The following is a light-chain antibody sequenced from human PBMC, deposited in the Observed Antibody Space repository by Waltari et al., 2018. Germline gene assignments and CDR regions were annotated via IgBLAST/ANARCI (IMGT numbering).Light chain of an antibody. CDR1: SSDVGNYNL. CDR2: AGS. J-gene: IGLJ1*01. CDR3: FSYAGSSTYV. Sequence: QSALTQPASVSGSPGQSITISCTGTSSDVGNYNLVSWYQQHPGKAPKLMISAGSKRPSGVSNRFSGSKSGNTASLTSSGLQAEDEADYYCFSYAGSSTYVFGTGTKVTV. V-gene: IGLV2-23*01.